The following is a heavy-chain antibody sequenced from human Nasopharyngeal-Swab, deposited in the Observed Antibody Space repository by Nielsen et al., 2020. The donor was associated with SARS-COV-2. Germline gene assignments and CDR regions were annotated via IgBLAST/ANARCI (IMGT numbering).Heavy chain of an antibody. V-gene: IGHV3-7*01. CDR2: IKQDGSEK. CDR3: ARVFGWELLRDGFDY. D-gene: IGHD1-26*01. Sequence: GESLKISCAASGFTFSSYWMSWIRQAPGKGLEWVANIKQDGSEKYYVDSVKGRFTISRDNPKNSLYLQMNSLRAEDTAVYYCARVFGWELLRDGFDYWGQGTLVTVSS. J-gene: IGHJ4*02. CDR1: GFTFSSYW.